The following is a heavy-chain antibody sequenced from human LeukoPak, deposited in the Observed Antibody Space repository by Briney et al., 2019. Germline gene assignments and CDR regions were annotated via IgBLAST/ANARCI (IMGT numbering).Heavy chain of an antibody. CDR2: IYYSGST. D-gene: IGHD3-22*01. CDR1: GGSISSGGYY. CDR3: ARGESYDGSLIPFDI. Sequence: NPSETLSLTCTVSGGSISSGGYYWSWIRQHPGKGLEWIGYIYYSGSTYYNPSLKSRVTISVDTSKNQFSLKLSSVTAADTAVYYCARGESYDGSLIPFDIWGQGTMVTVSS. V-gene: IGHV4-31*03. J-gene: IGHJ3*02.